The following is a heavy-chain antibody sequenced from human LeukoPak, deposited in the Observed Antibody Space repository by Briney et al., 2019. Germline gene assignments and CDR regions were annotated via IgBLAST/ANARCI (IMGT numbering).Heavy chain of an antibody. Sequence: SETLSLTCAVYGGPFSGYYWSWIRQPPGKGLEWIGEINHSGSTNYNPSLKSRVTISVDTSKNQFSLKLSSVTAADTAVYYCARDYDILTGYPHYGMDVWGKGTTVTVSS. D-gene: IGHD3-9*01. J-gene: IGHJ6*04. CDR1: GGPFSGYY. CDR2: INHSGST. CDR3: ARDYDILTGYPHYGMDV. V-gene: IGHV4-34*01.